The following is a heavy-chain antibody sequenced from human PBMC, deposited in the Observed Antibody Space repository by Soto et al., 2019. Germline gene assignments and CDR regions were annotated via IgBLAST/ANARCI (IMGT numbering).Heavy chain of an antibody. CDR1: GYTFRSYG. CDR3: ARKGTGAPVDY. V-gene: IGHV1-18*01. Sequence: QVQLVQSGAEVKKPGASVKVSCKASGYTFRSYGISWVRQAPGQALEWKVWISPNNCNTHYAQRLQGRVTLTTDTSTSTAYMEVRSLRSDDTAVYYCARKGTGAPVDYCGQGTLVTVCS. CDR2: ISPNNCNT. J-gene: IGHJ4*02. D-gene: IGHD1-1*01.